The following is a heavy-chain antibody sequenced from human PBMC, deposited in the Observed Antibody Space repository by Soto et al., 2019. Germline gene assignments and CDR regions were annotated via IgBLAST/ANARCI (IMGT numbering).Heavy chain of an antibody. Sequence: EVHLVESGGGLVQPGGSLRLSCAASGFTFTDHWMAWVRQAPGSGLEWVANMNDDGNEKYYVNSVKGRFTISRDNAKNSLYLQMNSLRAEDTAVYHCARDVNGGFFDLWGRGTLVTVSS. CDR3: ARDVNGGFFDL. V-gene: IGHV3-7*03. CDR1: GFTFTDHW. J-gene: IGHJ2*01. CDR2: MNDDGNEK.